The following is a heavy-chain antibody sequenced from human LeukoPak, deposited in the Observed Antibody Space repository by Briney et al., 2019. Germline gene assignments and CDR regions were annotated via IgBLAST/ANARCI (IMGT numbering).Heavy chain of an antibody. J-gene: IGHJ6*03. Sequence: PSETLSLTCTVSGYSISSGYYWSWIRQPPGKGLEWIGEINHSGSTNYNPSLKSRVTISVDTSKNQFSLKLSSVTAADTAVYYCARLQLLYGSGSYSTDYYYYYYMDVWGKGTTVTISS. CDR1: GYSISSGYY. D-gene: IGHD3-10*01. CDR2: INHSGST. CDR3: ARLQLLYGSGSYSTDYYYYYYMDV. V-gene: IGHV4-38-2*02.